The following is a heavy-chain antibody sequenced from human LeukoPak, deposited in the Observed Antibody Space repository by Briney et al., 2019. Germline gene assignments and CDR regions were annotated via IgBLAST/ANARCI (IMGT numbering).Heavy chain of an antibody. CDR3: TRSDGGFDY. J-gene: IGHJ4*02. V-gene: IGHV3-73*01. Sequence: GSVRLSCAASGFTFSGSAMHWVRQASGKGMEWVGRIRSKANSYATAYAASVKGRFTISRDDSKNTAYLQMNSLKTEDTAVYYCTRSDGGFDYWGQGTLVTVSS. CDR2: IRSKANSYAT. CDR1: GFTFSGSA. D-gene: IGHD4-23*01.